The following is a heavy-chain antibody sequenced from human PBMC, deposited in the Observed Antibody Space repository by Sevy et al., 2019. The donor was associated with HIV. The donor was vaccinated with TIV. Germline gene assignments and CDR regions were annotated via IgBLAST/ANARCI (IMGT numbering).Heavy chain of an antibody. D-gene: IGHD5-12*01. J-gene: IGHJ6*02. CDR2: ISSSSNTI. V-gene: IGHV3-48*01. Sequence: GGSLRPSCAASGFTFSNYNMNWVRQAPGKGLEWASYISSSSNTIYYADSVKGRFTISRDNDKNSLYLEMNSLRAEDTAVYYCAREGGYSDQGMDVWGLGTTVTVSS. CDR1: GFTFSNYN. CDR3: AREGGYSDQGMDV.